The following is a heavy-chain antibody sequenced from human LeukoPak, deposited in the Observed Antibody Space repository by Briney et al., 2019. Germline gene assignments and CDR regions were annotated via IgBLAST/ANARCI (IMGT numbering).Heavy chain of an antibody. Sequence: SETLSLTCTVSGGSITGYYWSWIRQPPGKGLEWIGYVFYSGRTLYNPSLKSRVTISVDTSKTQFSLKLTSVTAADTAVYYCARDPWFGELWYYGMDVWGQGTTVTVSS. CDR2: VFYSGRT. D-gene: IGHD3-10*01. V-gene: IGHV4-59*12. J-gene: IGHJ6*02. CDR3: ARDPWFGELWYYGMDV. CDR1: GGSITGYY.